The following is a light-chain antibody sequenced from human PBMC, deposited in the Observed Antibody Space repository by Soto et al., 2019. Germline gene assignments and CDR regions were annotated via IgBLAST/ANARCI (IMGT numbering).Light chain of an antibody. V-gene: IGKV3-20*01. CDR2: GAS. CDR3: QQYGNSPWT. J-gene: IGKJ1*01. Sequence: EIVLTQSPGTLSLSPGERATLSCRASQSVSSSYLAWYQQKPGQAPRLLIYGASSRATGIPDRFCGSGSGTDFTLTISRLEPEDFAVYYCQQYGNSPWTFGQGTKVEIK. CDR1: QSVSSSY.